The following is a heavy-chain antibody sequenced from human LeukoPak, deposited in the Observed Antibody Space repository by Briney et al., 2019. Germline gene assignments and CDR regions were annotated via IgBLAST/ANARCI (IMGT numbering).Heavy chain of an antibody. CDR3: ARDYYSSSAATTFSFDY. V-gene: IGHV1-2*06. D-gene: IGHD6-6*01. J-gene: IGHJ4*02. CDR2: INPNSGGT. Sequence: ASVKVSCKASGYTFTGYYMHWVRQAPGQGLEWMGRINPNSGGTNYAQKFQGRVTITRETSISTAYMELSRLRSDDTAVYYCARDYYSSSAATTFSFDYWGQGTLVTVSS. CDR1: GYTFTGYY.